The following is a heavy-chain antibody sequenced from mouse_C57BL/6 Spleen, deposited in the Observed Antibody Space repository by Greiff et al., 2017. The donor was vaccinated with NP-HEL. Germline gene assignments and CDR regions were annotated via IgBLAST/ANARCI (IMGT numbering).Heavy chain of an antibody. V-gene: IGHV5-9*01. CDR1: GFTFSSYT. D-gene: IGHD1-1*01. CDR2: ISGGGGNT. CDR3: ARRGTTVVAPYAMDY. Sequence: EVQRVESGGGLVKPGGSLKLSCAASGFTFSSYTMSWVRQTPEKRLEWVATISGGGGNTYYPDSVKGRFTISRDNAKNTLYLQRSSLRSEDTALYYCARRGTTVVAPYAMDYWGQGTSVTVSS. J-gene: IGHJ4*01.